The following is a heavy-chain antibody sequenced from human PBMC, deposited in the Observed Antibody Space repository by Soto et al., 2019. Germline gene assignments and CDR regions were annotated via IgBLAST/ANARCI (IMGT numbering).Heavy chain of an antibody. CDR1: GCSISSGGYY. V-gene: IGHV4-31*03. CDR3: ARRYGGNFDY. Sequence: SETLSLTCPFSGCSISSGGYYWSWIRQHPGKGLEWIGYIYYSGSTYYNPSLKSRVTISVDTSKNQFSLKLSSVTAADTAVYYCARRYGGNFDYWGQGTLVTVSS. CDR2: IYYSGST. D-gene: IGHD2-15*01. J-gene: IGHJ4*02.